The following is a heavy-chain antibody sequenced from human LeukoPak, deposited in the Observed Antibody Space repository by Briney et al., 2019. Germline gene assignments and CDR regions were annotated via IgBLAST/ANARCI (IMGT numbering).Heavy chain of an antibody. V-gene: IGHV4-59*01. Sequence: SETLSLTCTVSGGSISSYYWSWIRQPPGKGLEWIGYIYYSGSTNYNPSLESRVTISVDTSKNQFSLKLSSVTAADTAVYYCARASKHIVVVTDWGQGTLVTVSS. J-gene: IGHJ4*02. CDR1: GGSISSYY. CDR3: ARASKHIVVVTD. CDR2: IYYSGST. D-gene: IGHD2-21*02.